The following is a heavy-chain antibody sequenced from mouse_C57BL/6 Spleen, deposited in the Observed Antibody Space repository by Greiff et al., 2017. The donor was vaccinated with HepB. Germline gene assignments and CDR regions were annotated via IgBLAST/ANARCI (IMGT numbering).Heavy chain of an antibody. D-gene: IGHD2-3*01. CDR2: INPGSGGT. CDR1: GYAFTNYL. V-gene: IGHV1-54*01. J-gene: IGHJ2*01. Sequence: QVHVKQSGAELVRPGTSVKVSCKASGYAFTNYLIEWVKQRPGQGLEWIGVINPGSGGTNYNEKFKGKATLTADKSSSTAYMQLSSLTSEDSAVYFCARVDDGYYSFDYWGQGTTLTVSS. CDR3: ARVDDGYYSFDY.